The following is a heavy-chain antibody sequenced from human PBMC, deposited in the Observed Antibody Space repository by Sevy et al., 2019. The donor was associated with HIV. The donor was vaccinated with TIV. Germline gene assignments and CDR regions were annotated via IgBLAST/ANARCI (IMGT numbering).Heavy chain of an antibody. Sequence: GGCLRLSCTASGFTFGDYAMSWFRQAPGKGLEWVGFIRSKTYGETTEYAASVKGRFTISRDDSKSIAYLQMKSLKTEDTSVYYCSRFFGTGGSPAAGYWGQGTLVTVSS. CDR3: SRFFGTGGSPAAGY. CDR2: IRSKTYGETT. V-gene: IGHV3-49*03. CDR1: GFTFGDYA. D-gene: IGHD2-8*02. J-gene: IGHJ4*02.